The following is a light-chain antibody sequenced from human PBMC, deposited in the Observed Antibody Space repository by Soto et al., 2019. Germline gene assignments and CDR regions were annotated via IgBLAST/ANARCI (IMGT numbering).Light chain of an antibody. Sequence: QYAGTQPSCVSGSPGQSITISCRGTTSDVGGYNLVSWYQQHTAKAPNLLIYDGTQRPSGVSSRFSGSKSGTAASLTSSGRQAEDEAAYYCWSHASRSCYVFGTGTRSPS. J-gene: IGLJ1*01. CDR1: TSDVGGYNL. CDR3: WSHASRSCYV. V-gene: IGLV2-23*01. CDR2: DGT.